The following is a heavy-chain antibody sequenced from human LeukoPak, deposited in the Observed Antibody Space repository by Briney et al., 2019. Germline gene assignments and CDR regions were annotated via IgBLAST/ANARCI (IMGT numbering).Heavy chain of an antibody. J-gene: IGHJ3*02. CDR1: GGSISSYY. Sequence: SETLSLTCTVSGGSISSYYWSWIRQPPGKGLEWIGYIYYSGSTNYNPSLKSRVTISVDTSKNQFSLKLSSVTAADTAVYYCARVMKGVGAKEGNAFDIWGQGTMVTVSS. V-gene: IGHV4-59*01. CDR3: ARVMKGVGAKEGNAFDI. CDR2: IYYSGST. D-gene: IGHD1-26*01.